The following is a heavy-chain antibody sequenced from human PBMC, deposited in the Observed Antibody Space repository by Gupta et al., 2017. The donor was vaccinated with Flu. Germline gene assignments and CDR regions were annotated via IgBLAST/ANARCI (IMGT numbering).Heavy chain of an antibody. Sequence: EVQLVESGGGLVQPGRSLRLSCTASGFPFGDYAMSWFRQAPGKGLEWVGFIRSKASGGTTEHAASVKGRFTISRDDSKSIAYLQMNSLKTEDTAVYYCTRAYDFWSGYDDYWGQGTLVTVSS. V-gene: IGHV3-49*03. CDR3: TRAYDFWSGYDDY. CDR2: IRSKASGGTT. J-gene: IGHJ4*02. D-gene: IGHD3-3*01. CDR1: GFPFGDYA.